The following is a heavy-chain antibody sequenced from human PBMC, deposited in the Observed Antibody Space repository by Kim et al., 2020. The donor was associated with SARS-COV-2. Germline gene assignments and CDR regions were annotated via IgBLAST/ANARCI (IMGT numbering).Heavy chain of an antibody. CDR2: IYYSGST. D-gene: IGHD3-10*01. Sequence: SETLSLTCTVSGGSISSGGYYWSWIRQHPGKGLEWIGYIYYSGSTYYNPSLKSRVTISVDTSKNQFSLKLSSVTAADTAVYYCARDRITMVRGAIHAFDIWGQGTVVTVSS. CDR3: ARDRITMVRGAIHAFDI. V-gene: IGHV4-31*03. J-gene: IGHJ3*02. CDR1: GGSISSGGYY.